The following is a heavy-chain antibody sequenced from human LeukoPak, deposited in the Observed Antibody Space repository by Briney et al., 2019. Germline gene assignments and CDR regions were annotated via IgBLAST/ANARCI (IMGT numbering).Heavy chain of an antibody. CDR3: ARDYSSSCWN. J-gene: IGHJ4*02. CDR2: ISSSSSYI. CDR1: GFTFSSYS. D-gene: IGHD6-13*01. V-gene: IGHV3-21*01. Sequence: PGGSLRLSCAAFGFTFSSYSMNWGRQAPGKGLEWVSYISSSSSYISYADSLKGRFTISRDNAKNSLYLQMNSLRAEDTAVYYCARDYSSSCWNWGQGTLVTVSS.